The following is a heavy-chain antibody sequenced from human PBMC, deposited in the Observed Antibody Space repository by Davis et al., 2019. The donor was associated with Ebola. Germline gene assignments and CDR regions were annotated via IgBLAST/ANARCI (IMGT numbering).Heavy chain of an antibody. J-gene: IGHJ6*04. D-gene: IGHD6-19*01. CDR1: GYTFTDYY. CDR2: INPNSGGT. CDR3: ARDTWQSNYYYYGMDV. Sequence: AASVKVSCKASGYTFTDYYMHWVRQAPGQGLEWMGRINPNSGGTIYAQNFQGRVTMTRDTSISTAYMELSRLRSDDTALYYCARDTWQSNYYYYGMDVWGKGATVTVSS. V-gene: IGHV1-2*06.